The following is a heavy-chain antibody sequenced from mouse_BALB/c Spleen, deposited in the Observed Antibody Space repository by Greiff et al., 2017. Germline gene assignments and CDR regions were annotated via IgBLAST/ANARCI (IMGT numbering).Heavy chain of an antibody. CDR3: EGDLVY. V-gene: IGHV5-17*02. J-gene: IGHJ2*01. CDR2: ISSGSSTI. CDR1: GFSFSSFG. Sequence: EVQLVESGGGLVQPARSRTLSCAASGFSFSSFGMNWVRQAPEKGLEWVAYISSGSSTIYYAATVKGRFTISRDNPKNTLFLQMTSLRSEDAAMYYCEGDLVYWGQGTTLTVSS.